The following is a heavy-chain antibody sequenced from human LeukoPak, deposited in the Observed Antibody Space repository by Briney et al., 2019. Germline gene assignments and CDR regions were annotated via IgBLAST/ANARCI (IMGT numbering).Heavy chain of an antibody. D-gene: IGHD2-21*02. CDR3: AKSHHVTAIDY. J-gene: IGHJ4*02. V-gene: IGHV3-21*04. CDR1: GFIFNSHS. CDR2: ISSTSSYI. Sequence: GGSLRLSCAASGFIFNSHSMNWVRQAPGKGLEWVSSISSTSSYIYYADSVKSRFTISRDNAKNSLYLQMNSLRAEDTAVYYCAKSHHVTAIDYWGQGTLVTVSS.